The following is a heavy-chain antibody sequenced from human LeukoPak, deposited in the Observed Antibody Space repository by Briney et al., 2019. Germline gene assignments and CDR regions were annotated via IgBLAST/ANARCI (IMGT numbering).Heavy chain of an antibody. J-gene: IGHJ4*02. CDR3: ATDWGYSNSGVFDF. D-gene: IGHD6-13*01. CDR1: GFTFADYT. CDR2: IRSKAFGETT. V-gene: IGHV3-49*03. Sequence: GGSLRLSCTTSGFTFADYTMSWLRQAPGKGLEWVGFIRSKAFGETTEYAASVEGRFTISRDDSKSIAYLRMNSLKAEDTAVYYCATDWGYSNSGVFDFWGQGTPVTVSS.